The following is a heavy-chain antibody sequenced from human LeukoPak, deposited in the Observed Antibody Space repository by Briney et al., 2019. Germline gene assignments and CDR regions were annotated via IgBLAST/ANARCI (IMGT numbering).Heavy chain of an antibody. CDR3: AKGAASRGYTYVAN. Sequence: GGSLRLSCAASAFTFRPYAMIWVRQAPGKGLEWVSTVSGSGGGTYYADSVKGRFTISRDNSNNTLYLQMNSLRAEDTAVYYCAKGAASRGYTYVANWGQGTLVTVSS. V-gene: IGHV3-23*01. J-gene: IGHJ4*02. CDR2: VSGSGGGT. CDR1: AFTFRPYA. D-gene: IGHD5-18*01.